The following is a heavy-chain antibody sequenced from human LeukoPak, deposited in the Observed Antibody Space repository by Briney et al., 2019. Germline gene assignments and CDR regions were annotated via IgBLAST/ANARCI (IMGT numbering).Heavy chain of an antibody. Sequence: ASVKVSCKASGYTFTSYGISWVGQAPGQGLEWMGWISAYNGNTNYAQKLQGRVTMTTDTSTSTAYMELRSLRSDDTAVYYCARDNVAAYYFDYWGQGTLVTVSS. V-gene: IGHV1-18*01. CDR3: ARDNVAAYYFDY. J-gene: IGHJ4*02. D-gene: IGHD6-19*01. CDR1: GYTFTSYG. CDR2: ISAYNGNT.